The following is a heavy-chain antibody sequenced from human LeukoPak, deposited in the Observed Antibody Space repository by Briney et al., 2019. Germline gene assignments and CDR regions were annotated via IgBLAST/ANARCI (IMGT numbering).Heavy chain of an antibody. D-gene: IGHD5-18*01. J-gene: IGHJ4*02. Sequence: GRSLRLSCAASGFTFSSYGMHWVRQAPGKGLEWVAFIRYDGSNKYYADSVKGRFTISRDNSKNTLYLQMNSLGAEDTAVYYCAKANVDTAMVSDWGQGTLVTVSS. CDR1: GFTFSSYG. CDR3: AKANVDTAMVSD. V-gene: IGHV3-30*02. CDR2: IRYDGSNK.